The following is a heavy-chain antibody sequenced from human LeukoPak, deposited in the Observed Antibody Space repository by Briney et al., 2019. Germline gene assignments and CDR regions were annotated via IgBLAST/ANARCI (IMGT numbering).Heavy chain of an antibody. CDR2: ISAYNGNT. D-gene: IGHD3-10*01. J-gene: IGHJ4*02. CDR3: ARDLARGGFDY. CDR1: GYTFTSYG. Sequence: ASVKVSCKASGYTFTSYGISGVRQAPGQGVEWMGWISAYNGNTNYAQKLQGRVTMTTDTSTSTAYMELRSLRSDDTAVYYCARDLARGGFDYWGQGTLVTVSS. V-gene: IGHV1-18*01.